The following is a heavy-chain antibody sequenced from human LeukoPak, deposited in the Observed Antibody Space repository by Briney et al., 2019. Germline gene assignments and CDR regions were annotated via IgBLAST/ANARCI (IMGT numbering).Heavy chain of an antibody. CDR1: GFIISSYV. Sequence: PGGSLRLSCAASGFIISSYVMSWVRQAPGKGLEWVSGITSGGSTYYADSVKGRFTISRDNSKNTQYLQMNSLRAEDTAVYYCAKSQERWDIVVVVAATDYWGQGTLVTVSS. D-gene: IGHD2-15*01. V-gene: IGHV3-23*01. CDR2: ITSGGST. J-gene: IGHJ4*02. CDR3: AKSQERWDIVVVVAATDY.